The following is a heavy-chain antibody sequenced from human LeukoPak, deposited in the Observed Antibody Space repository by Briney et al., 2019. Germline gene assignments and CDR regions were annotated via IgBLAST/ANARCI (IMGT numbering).Heavy chain of an antibody. CDR3: ARASYCSDGSCYSDY. Sequence: EASVKVSCKASGYTFTSYSISWVRQAPGQGPEWMGWMSAYNGNTIYAQKVKGRVTMTTDTSTSTAYMELRSLKSDDTAVYYCARASYCSDGSCYSDYWGQGTLVTVSS. D-gene: IGHD2-15*01. J-gene: IGHJ4*02. CDR1: GYTFTSYS. CDR2: MSAYNGNT. V-gene: IGHV1-18*01.